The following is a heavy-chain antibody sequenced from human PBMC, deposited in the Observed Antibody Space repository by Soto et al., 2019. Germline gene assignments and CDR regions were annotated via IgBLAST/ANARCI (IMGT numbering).Heavy chain of an antibody. CDR2: MNPNSGNT. Sequence: ASVKVSCKASGYTFTSYDINWVRQATGQGLEWMGWMNPNSGNTGYAQKFQGSVTMTRNTSISTAYMELSSLRSEDTAVYYCARGLRYDFWSGYYMYNWFDPWGQGTLVTVSS. CDR1: GYTFTSYD. CDR3: ARGLRYDFWSGYYMYNWFDP. V-gene: IGHV1-8*01. D-gene: IGHD3-3*01. J-gene: IGHJ5*02.